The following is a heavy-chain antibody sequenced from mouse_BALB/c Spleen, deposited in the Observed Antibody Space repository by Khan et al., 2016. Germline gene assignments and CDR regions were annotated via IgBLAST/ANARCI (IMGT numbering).Heavy chain of an antibody. CDR1: GFNIKDTY. CDR2: IDPANGST. Sequence: VQLQQSGAELVQPGASVKLSCTASGFNIKDTYMHWVKQRPEPGLEWIGRIDPANGSTKSDPKFQGKATITADTSSNTAYLQLSSLTSEDTAVSYCPSGRTAFAYWGQGTLVTVSA. D-gene: IGHD6-1*01. V-gene: IGHV14-3*02. CDR3: PSGRTAFAY. J-gene: IGHJ3*01.